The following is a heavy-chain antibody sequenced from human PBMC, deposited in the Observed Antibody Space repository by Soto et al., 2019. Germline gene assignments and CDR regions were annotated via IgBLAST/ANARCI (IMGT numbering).Heavy chain of an antibody. J-gene: IGHJ3*02. CDR2: ISSSSSYI. V-gene: IGHV3-21*01. Sequence: GGSLRLSCAASGFTFSSYSMNWVRQAPGKGLEWVSSISSSSSYIYYADSVKGRFTISRDNAKNSLYLQMNSLRAEDTAVYYCARVLAVLELSAFDIWGQGTMVTVS. CDR3: ARVLAVLELSAFDI. D-gene: IGHD1-7*01. CDR1: GFTFSSYS.